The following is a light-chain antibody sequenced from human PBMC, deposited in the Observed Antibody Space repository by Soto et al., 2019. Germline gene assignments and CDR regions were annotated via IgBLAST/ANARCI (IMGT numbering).Light chain of an antibody. CDR1: KNDIGLYDF. V-gene: IGLV2-8*01. CDR2: EVV. J-gene: IGLJ1*01. CDR3: KSYAGSNTYV. Sequence: SALTQPPSASGSPGQSVTISCTGTKNDIGLYDFVSWYQHHPGKAPRLIIYEVVQRPSGVPDRFSGSKSGNTASLTVSGLQAADEADYFCKSYAGSNTYVFGSGTRSPS.